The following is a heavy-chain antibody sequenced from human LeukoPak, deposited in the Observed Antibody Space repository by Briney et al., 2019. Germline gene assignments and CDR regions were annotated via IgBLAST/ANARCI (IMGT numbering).Heavy chain of an antibody. Sequence: PGGSLRLSCAGSGFTFARHALTWVRQAPGMGLEWVSTISGGGGSTHYADSVKGRFTISRDNSKNTLYLQMNSLRAEDTAVYYCAKTPTRTRIVVVTADYWGQGTLVTVSS. CDR2: ISGGGGST. J-gene: IGHJ4*02. CDR3: AKTPTRTRIVVVTADY. CDR1: GFTFARHA. D-gene: IGHD3-22*01. V-gene: IGHV3-23*01.